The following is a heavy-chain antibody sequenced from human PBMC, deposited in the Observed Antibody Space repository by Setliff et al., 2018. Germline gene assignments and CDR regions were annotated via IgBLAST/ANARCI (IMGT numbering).Heavy chain of an antibody. CDR1: GGSISSYY. V-gene: IGHV4-59*01. CDR2: MYYSGST. Sequence: TSETLSLTCTVSGGSISSYYWSWIRQPPGKGLEWIGYMYYSGSTNYNPSLKSRVTISVDTSKNQSSLKLSSVTAADTAVYYCAGSTYYYGSGTYSASDYWGQGTLVTAPQ. D-gene: IGHD3-10*01. CDR3: AGSTYYYGSGTYSASDY. J-gene: IGHJ4*02.